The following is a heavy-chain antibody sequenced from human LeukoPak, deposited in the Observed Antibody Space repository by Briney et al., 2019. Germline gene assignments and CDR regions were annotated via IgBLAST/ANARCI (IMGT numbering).Heavy chain of an antibody. CDR1: GYTFTDYY. D-gene: IGHD6-19*01. CDR2: INSNSGST. Sequence: ASVKVSCKASGYTFTDYYVHWVRQAPGQGLEWMGWINSNSGSTSYAQKFQGRVTMTRDTSISTLYVELSSLRSDDTAVYYCARVRVYSGGWNFDYWGQGTLVTVSS. V-gene: IGHV1-2*02. CDR3: ARVRVYSGGWNFDY. J-gene: IGHJ4*02.